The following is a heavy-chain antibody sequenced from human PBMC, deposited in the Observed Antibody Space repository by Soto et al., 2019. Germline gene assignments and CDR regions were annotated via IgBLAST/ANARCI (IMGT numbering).Heavy chain of an antibody. D-gene: IGHD2-2*01. V-gene: IGHV4-59*01. CDR2: IFYKGRT. J-gene: IGHJ4*02. Sequence: SETLSLTCTVSGGSINSYYWSWIRQPPGKGLEWIGFIFYKGRTNYNPSLESRVTISLDTSKSQFSLRLTSVAAADTAVYYCARALDSSAAPFDFWGQGTLVTVSS. CDR3: ARALDSSAAPFDF. CDR1: GGSINSYY.